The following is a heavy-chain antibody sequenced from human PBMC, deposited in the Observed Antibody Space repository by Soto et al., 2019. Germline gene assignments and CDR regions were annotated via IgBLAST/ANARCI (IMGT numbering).Heavy chain of an antibody. CDR2: IIPIFGTA. CDR1: GGTFSSYA. Sequence: QVQLVQSGAEVKKPGSSVKVSCKASGGTFSSYAISWVRQAPGQGLEWMGGIIPIFGTANYAQKFQGRVTITADESTSKAYMELSSLRSEDTAVYYCARGGRIAAADYYYYGMDVWGQGTTVTVSS. V-gene: IGHV1-69*01. D-gene: IGHD6-13*01. CDR3: ARGGRIAAADYYYYGMDV. J-gene: IGHJ6*02.